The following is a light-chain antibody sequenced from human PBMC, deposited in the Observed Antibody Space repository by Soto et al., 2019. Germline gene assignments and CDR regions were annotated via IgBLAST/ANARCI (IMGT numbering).Light chain of an antibody. Sequence: EIVLTQSPATLSLSPGERATLSCRASQSVSSYLAWYQQKHGQAPRLLIYGASNRATGIPDRFSGSGSGTDLTITISRLEPEDCEVYYCQQYGSSPITFGQGTRLEIK. CDR1: QSVSSY. V-gene: IGKV3-20*01. CDR3: QQYGSSPIT. CDR2: GAS. J-gene: IGKJ5*01.